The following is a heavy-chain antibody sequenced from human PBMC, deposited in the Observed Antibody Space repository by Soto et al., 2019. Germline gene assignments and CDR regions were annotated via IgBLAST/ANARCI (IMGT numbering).Heavy chain of an antibody. J-gene: IGHJ4*02. CDR2: ISYDGSNK. V-gene: IGHV3-30*18. D-gene: IGHD2-8*01. CDR3: AKDLAVEYAIHPGYYFDY. CDR1: GFTFSSYG. Sequence: SLRLSCAASGFTFSSYGMHWVRQAPGKGLEWVAVISYDGSNKYYADSVKGRFTISRDNSKNTLYLQMNSLRAEDTAVYYCAKDLAVEYAIHPGYYFDYWGQGTLVTVSS.